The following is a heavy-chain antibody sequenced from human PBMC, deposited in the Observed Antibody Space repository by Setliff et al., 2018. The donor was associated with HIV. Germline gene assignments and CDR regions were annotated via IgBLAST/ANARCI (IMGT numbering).Heavy chain of an antibody. CDR3: SRDRSEWLRGEYYMDV. Sequence: ASVKVSCKASEYILTDYYIHWVRQAPGQGLEWMGWINPNSGGTNYAQKFQGRVIMTRDRSIRTAYMELTRLTSDDTAVYYCSRDRSEWLRGEYYMDVWGNGTTVTVSS. V-gene: IGHV1-2*02. CDR1: EYILTDYY. D-gene: IGHD5-12*01. J-gene: IGHJ6*03. CDR2: INPNSGGT.